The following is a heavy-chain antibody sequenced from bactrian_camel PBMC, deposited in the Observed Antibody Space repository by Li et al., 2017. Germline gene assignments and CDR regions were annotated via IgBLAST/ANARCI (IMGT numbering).Heavy chain of an antibody. CDR3: AADPWCMGEFEYNY. J-gene: IGHJ4*01. CDR2: IESDGST. Sequence: HVQLVESGGGSVQAGGSLSLSCVASGDTIGRYCMGWFRQIPDKEREGVAGIESDGSTSYADSVKGRFTISQDNAKNTLYLQMSNLKPEDTAIYFCAADPWCMGEFEYNYRGRGTQVTVS. D-gene: IGHD3*01. CDR1: GDTIGRYC. V-gene: IGHV3S55*01.